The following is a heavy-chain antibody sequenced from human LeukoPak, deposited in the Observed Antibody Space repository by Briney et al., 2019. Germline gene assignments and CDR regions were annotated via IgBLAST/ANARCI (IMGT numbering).Heavy chain of an antibody. CDR3: AATTPGRLAGMDV. CDR1: GFTLSSYW. CDR2: IKQDGSEK. V-gene: IGHV3-7*03. D-gene: IGHD1/OR15-1a*01. J-gene: IGHJ6*04. Sequence: PGGSLRLSCAASGFTLSSYWMSWVRQAPGKGLEWVANIKQDGSEKYYVDSVRGRFTISRDNAKNSLYLQMNSLRAEDTAVYYCAATTPGRLAGMDVWGKGTTVIVSS.